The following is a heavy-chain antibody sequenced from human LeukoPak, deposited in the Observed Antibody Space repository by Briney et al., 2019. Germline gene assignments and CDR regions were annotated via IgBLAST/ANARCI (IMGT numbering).Heavy chain of an antibody. CDR3: AREGSGSFDLVY. CDR2: INAGNGNT. D-gene: IGHD1-26*01. Sequence: GASVKVSCKASGGTFSSYAISWVRQAPGQGLEWMGWINAGNGNTKYSQEFQGRVTITRDTSASTAYMELSSLRSEDMAVYYCAREGSGSFDLVYWGQGTLVTVSS. V-gene: IGHV1-3*03. CDR1: GGTFSSYA. J-gene: IGHJ4*02.